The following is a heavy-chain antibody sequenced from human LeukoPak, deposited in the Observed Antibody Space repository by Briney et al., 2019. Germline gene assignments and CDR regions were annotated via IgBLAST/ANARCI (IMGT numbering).Heavy chain of an antibody. Sequence: GGSLRLSCAASGFTFSSYEMIWVRQAPGKGLEWVSYISSSGSTIYYADSVKGRFTISRDNAKNSLYLQMNSLRAEDTAVYYCARVVGLNYGSGSPNWFDPWGQGTLVTVSS. CDR2: ISSSGSTI. J-gene: IGHJ5*02. CDR1: GFTFSSYE. V-gene: IGHV3-48*03. CDR3: ARVVGLNYGSGSPNWFDP. D-gene: IGHD3-10*01.